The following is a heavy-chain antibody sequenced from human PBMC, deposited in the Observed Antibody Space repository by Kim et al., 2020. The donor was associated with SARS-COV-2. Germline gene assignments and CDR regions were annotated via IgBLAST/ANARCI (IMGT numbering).Heavy chain of an antibody. CDR3: AKTVDYDTSGYYYYYYAMGV. J-gene: IGHJ6*02. CDR1: GFTFDDYA. V-gene: IGHV3-43*02. Sequence: GGSLRLSCAASGFTFDDYAMHWVRQVPGKGLEWVSLISGDGGSTYYADSVKGRFTISRDNSKNSLSLQMNSLRTEDTALYYCAKTVDYDTSGYYYYYYAMGVWGQGTSVTISS. D-gene: IGHD3-22*01. CDR2: ISGDGGST.